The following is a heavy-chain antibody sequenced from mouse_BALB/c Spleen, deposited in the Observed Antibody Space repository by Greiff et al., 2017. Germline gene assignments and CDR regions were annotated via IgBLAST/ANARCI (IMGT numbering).Heavy chain of an antibody. CDR2: ISSGGST. Sequence: EVQRVESGGGLVKPGGSLKLSCAASGFTFSSYAMSWVRQTPEKRLEWVASISSGGSTYYPDSVKGRFTISRDNARNILYLQMSSLRSEDTAMYYCARGGDGYYRAWFAYWGQGTLLTVSA. CDR3: ARGGDGYYRAWFAY. D-gene: IGHD2-3*01. CDR1: GFTFSSYA. J-gene: IGHJ3*01. V-gene: IGHV5-6-5*01.